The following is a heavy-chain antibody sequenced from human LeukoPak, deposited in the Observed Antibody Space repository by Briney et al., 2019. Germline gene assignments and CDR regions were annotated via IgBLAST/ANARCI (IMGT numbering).Heavy chain of an antibody. CDR2: IRPNSGGA. J-gene: IGHJ4*02. Sequence: GASVKVSCKASGYTFTDYYIHWVRQAPGQGLEWMGWIRPNSGGANYAQRFEGRVIMTRDTSISTAYMELSSLRSEDTAVYYCARNSYRKGELSLDYWGQGTLVTVSS. CDR1: GYTFTDYY. V-gene: IGHV1-2*02. D-gene: IGHD3-16*02. CDR3: ARNSYRKGELSLDY.